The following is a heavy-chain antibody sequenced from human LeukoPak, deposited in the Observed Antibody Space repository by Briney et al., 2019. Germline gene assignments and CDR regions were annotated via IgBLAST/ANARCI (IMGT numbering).Heavy chain of an antibody. CDR3: ARDSGSSWYSLDY. J-gene: IGHJ4*02. CDR1: GFTFSSYA. V-gene: IGHV3-30*04. Sequence: GGSLRLSCAASGFTFSSYAMHWVRQAPGKGLEWVAVISYDGSNTYYADSVKGQFTISRDNSKNTLYVQMNSLRAEDTAVYYCARDSGSSWYSLDYWGQGTLVTVSS. CDR2: ISYDGSNT. D-gene: IGHD6-13*01.